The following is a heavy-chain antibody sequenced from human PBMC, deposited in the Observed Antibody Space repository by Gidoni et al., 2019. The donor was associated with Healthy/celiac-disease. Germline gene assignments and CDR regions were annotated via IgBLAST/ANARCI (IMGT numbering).Heavy chain of an antibody. CDR2: IFSNDEK. D-gene: IGHD3-22*01. V-gene: IGHV2-26*01. CDR1: GFSLSNARMG. CDR3: ARHGGYDSSEWDY. J-gene: IGHJ4*02. Sequence: QVTLKESRPVLVKPTETRTLTCTVSGFSLSNARMGVSWIRQPPGKALEWLGRIFSNDEKSYSTSLKSMLTITKDTSKSQLVLTLTNMDPVDTATYYCARHGGYDSSEWDYWGQGTLVTVSS.